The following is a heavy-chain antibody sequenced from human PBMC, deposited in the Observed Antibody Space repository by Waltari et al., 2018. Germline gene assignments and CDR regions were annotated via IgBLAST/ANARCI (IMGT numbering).Heavy chain of an antibody. D-gene: IGHD3-22*01. CDR1: GGSFSDYY. J-gene: IGHJ5*02. V-gene: IGHV4-34*01. Sequence: QVQLQQWGAGLLKPSETLSLTCAVYGGSFSDYYWTGIRQPPGMGLGWIGEIKHTGTTNYNPSPKSRVTMTVDTSKSQISLNLRSVTAADTAVYYCARPLPVAGYYWDLWAQGTLVTVSS. CDR2: IKHTGTT. CDR3: ARPLPVAGYYWDL.